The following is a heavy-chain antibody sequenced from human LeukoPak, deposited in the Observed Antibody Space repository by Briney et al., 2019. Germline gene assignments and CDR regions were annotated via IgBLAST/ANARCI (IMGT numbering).Heavy chain of an antibody. CDR1: GGSISSSSYY. J-gene: IGHJ4*02. D-gene: IGHD1-26*01. V-gene: IGHV4-39*01. CDR3: ARESGSYNY. CDR2: IYYSGST. Sequence: SGTLSPTCTVSGGSISSSSYYWGWIRHPPGKGLEWIGSIYYSGSTYYNPSLKSRVTISVDTSKNQFSLKLSSVTAADTAVYYCARESGSYNYWGQGTLVTVSS.